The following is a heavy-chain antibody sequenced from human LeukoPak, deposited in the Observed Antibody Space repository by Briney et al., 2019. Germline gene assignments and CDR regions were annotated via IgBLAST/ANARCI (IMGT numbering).Heavy chain of an antibody. Sequence: SETLSLTCTVSGYSISSGYYWGWIRQPPGKGLEWIGSFYDSGNTYYNPSLKSRVTISVDTSKNQFSLKLSSVTAADTAVYYCARGYDSSGPGDAFDIWGQGTMVTVSS. CDR3: ARGYDSSGPGDAFDI. J-gene: IGHJ3*02. CDR2: FYDSGNT. D-gene: IGHD3-22*01. V-gene: IGHV4-38-2*02. CDR1: GYSISSGYY.